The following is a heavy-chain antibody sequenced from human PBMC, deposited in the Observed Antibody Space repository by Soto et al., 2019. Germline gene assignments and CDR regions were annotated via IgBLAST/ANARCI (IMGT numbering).Heavy chain of an antibody. J-gene: IGHJ4*02. D-gene: IGHD6-6*01. CDR3: ARSKYSISSFDY. Sequence: SGPTLVNPTQTLTLTCTFSGFSLSTDDVGVGWIRQPPGKALDWLAVIYWDDDKRYSPSLKSRLTITKDTSKNQVLLTMTNMDPVDTATYFCARSKYSISSFDYWGQEALVTVSS. CDR1: GFSLSTDDVG. CDR2: IYWDDDK. V-gene: IGHV2-5*02.